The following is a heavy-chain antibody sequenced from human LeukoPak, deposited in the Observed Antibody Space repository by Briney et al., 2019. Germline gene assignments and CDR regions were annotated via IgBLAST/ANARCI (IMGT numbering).Heavy chain of an antibody. CDR1: GFTFGSYW. CDR2: IRSKAYGGTT. Sequence: PGGSLRLSCAASGFTFGSYWMSWVRQAPGKGLEWVGFIRSKAYGGTTEYAASVKGRFTISRDDSKSIAYLQMNSLKTEDTAVYYCTWGYCSSTSCYEGYWGQGTLVTVSS. CDR3: TWGYCSSTSCYEGY. J-gene: IGHJ4*02. D-gene: IGHD2-2*01. V-gene: IGHV3-49*04.